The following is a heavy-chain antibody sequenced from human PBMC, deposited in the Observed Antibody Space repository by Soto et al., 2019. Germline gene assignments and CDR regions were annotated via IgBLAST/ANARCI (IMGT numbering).Heavy chain of an antibody. CDR1: GGSISSSSYY. J-gene: IGHJ4*02. V-gene: IGHV4-39*01. CDR3: ARHRGPPTVTFDY. Sequence: SETLSLTCTVSGGSISSSSYYWGWIRQPPGKGLEWIGSIYYSGSTYYNPSLKSRVIISVDTSKNQFSLKLSSVTAADTAVYYCARHRGPPTVTFDYWGQGTLVTVSS. CDR2: IYYSGST. D-gene: IGHD4-17*01.